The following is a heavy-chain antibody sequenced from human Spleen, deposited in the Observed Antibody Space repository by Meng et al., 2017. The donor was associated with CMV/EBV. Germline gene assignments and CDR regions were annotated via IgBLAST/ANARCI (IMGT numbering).Heavy chain of an antibody. J-gene: IGHJ3*02. Sequence: ASVKVSCKASGYTFTGYYIHWVRQATGQGLEWMGWMNPNSGNTGYAQKFQGRVTMTRNTSISTAYMELSSLRSEDTAVYYCARGVVPADDAFDIWGQGTMVTVSS. CDR3: ARGVVPADDAFDI. V-gene: IGHV1-8*02. CDR1: GYTFTGYY. D-gene: IGHD2-2*01. CDR2: MNPNSGNT.